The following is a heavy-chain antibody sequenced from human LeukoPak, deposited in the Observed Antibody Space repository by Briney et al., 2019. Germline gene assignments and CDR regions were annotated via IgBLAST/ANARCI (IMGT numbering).Heavy chain of an antibody. Sequence: PGGSLRLSCAASGFTFSSYAMHWVRQAPGKGLEYVSAISSNGCSTYYANSVKGRFTISRDNSKNTLYLQMGSLRAEDMAVYYCARARGGYSYGSFDYWGQGTLVTVSS. CDR1: GFTFSSYA. CDR2: ISSNGCST. V-gene: IGHV3-64*01. D-gene: IGHD5-18*01. J-gene: IGHJ4*02. CDR3: ARARGGYSYGSFDY.